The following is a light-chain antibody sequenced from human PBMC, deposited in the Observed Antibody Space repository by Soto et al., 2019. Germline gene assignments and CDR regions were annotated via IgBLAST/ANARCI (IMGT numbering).Light chain of an antibody. CDR1: QSVSID. J-gene: IGKJ1*01. V-gene: IGKV3-15*01. CDR2: GAS. CDR3: QQYNKWPQT. Sequence: EIVLTQSLDTVPVSPGERVTLSCLASQSVSIDLAWYQQKPGQAPRLLIYGASTRATDIPPSFTGSGSGTEFTLTISSLQSEDIAVYYCQQYNKWPQTFGQGTKVDIK.